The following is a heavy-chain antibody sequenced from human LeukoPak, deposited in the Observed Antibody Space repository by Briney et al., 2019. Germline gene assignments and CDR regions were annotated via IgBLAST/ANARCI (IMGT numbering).Heavy chain of an antibody. CDR1: GGSISSYY. D-gene: IGHD6-13*01. Sequence: PSETLSLTCTVSGGSISSYYWSWIRQPAGKALQWIGHIYRSGSTNCNPSLKSRVTMSVDTSRNQFSLKLNSVTAADSAVYYCARRGAAAGTSFDSRGQGTLVTVSS. CDR2: IYRSGST. V-gene: IGHV4-4*07. J-gene: IGHJ4*02. CDR3: ARRGAAAGTSFDS.